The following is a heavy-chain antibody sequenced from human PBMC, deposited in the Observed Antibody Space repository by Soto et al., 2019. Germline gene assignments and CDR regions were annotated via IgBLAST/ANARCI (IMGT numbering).Heavy chain of an antibody. V-gene: IGHV3-7*01. CDR1: GFTFSSYW. CDR3: ARDYRSYRPDADY. J-gene: IGHJ4*02. Sequence: GGSLRLSCAASGFTFSSYWMSWVRQAPGKGLEWVANIKQDGSEKYYVDSVKGRFTISRDNAKNSLYLQMNSLRAEDTAVYYCARDYRSYRPDADYWGQGTLVTVSS. CDR2: IKQDGSEK.